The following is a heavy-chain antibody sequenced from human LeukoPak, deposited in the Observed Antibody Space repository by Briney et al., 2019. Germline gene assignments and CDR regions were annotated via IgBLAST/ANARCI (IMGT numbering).Heavy chain of an antibody. CDR1: GFTFSSYW. J-gene: IGHJ4*02. CDR3: ARGRKGIWSQPKYYFDY. Sequence: PGGSLRLSCAASGFTFSSYWMSWVRQAPGKGLEWVANIKQDGSEKYYVDSVKGRFTISRDNAKNSLYLQMNSLRAEDTAVYYCARGRKGIWSQPKYYFDYWGQGTLVTVSS. D-gene: IGHD6-13*01. V-gene: IGHV3-7*01. CDR2: IKQDGSEK.